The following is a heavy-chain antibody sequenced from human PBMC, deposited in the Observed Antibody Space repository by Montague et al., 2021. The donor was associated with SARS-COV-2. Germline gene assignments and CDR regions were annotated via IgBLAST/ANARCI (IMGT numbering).Heavy chain of an antibody. Sequence: SETLSLTCTVSGDSISSFYWNWIRQPAGKGLEWIGRIYASRGTNYNPSLKSRVTMSVDTSTNQFSLKLNSVTAADTAVYYCGRGVVAATPVVHYWGRGTLVTVSS. CDR2: IYASRGT. CDR3: GRGVVAATPVVHY. D-gene: IGHD2-15*01. J-gene: IGHJ4*02. V-gene: IGHV4-4*07. CDR1: GDSISSFY.